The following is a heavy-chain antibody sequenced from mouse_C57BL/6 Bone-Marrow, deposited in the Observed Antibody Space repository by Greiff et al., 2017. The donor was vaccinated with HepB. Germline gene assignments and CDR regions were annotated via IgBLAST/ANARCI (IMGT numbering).Heavy chain of an antibody. V-gene: IGHV1-64*01. CDR3: ARRGRIYYGNYYFDY. J-gene: IGHJ2*01. CDR1: GYTFTSYW. D-gene: IGHD2-1*01. Sequence: VQLQQPGAELVKPGASVKLSCKASGYTFTSYWMHWVKQRPGQGLEWIGMIHPNSGSTNYNEKFKSKATLTVDKSSSTAYMQLSSLTSEDSAVYYCARRGRIYYGNYYFDYWGQGTTLTVSS. CDR2: IHPNSGST.